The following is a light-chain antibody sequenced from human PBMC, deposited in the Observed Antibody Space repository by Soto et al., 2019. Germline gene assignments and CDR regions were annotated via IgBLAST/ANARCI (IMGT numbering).Light chain of an antibody. CDR2: KAS. CDR1: QSISSW. V-gene: IGKV1-5*03. Sequence: DIQMTQSPSTLSASVGDRVTITCRASQSISSWLAWYQQKPGKAPKLLIYKASSLESGVPSRISGSGSGTDFTLTISSLQPDDFATYYCQQYNSAPTFGGGTKVDIK. J-gene: IGKJ4*02. CDR3: QQYNSAPT.